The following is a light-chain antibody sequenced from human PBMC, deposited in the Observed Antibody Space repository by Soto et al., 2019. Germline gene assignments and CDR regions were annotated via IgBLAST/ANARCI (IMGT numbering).Light chain of an antibody. CDR3: QHRRNWPRGELT. CDR2: DAS. Sequence: ILLTQSPSTLSSSPGERATLTCRASQSVSSYLAWYQQKPGQAPRLLIYDASNRDTGIPARFSGSGSRTDFTLTISSLEPEDFVVYDCQHRRNWPRGELTFGGGTKVDIK. J-gene: IGKJ4*01. V-gene: IGKV3-11*01. CDR1: QSVSSY.